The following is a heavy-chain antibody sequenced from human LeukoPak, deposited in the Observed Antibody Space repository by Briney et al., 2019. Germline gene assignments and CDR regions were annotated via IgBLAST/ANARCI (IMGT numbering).Heavy chain of an antibody. D-gene: IGHD6-13*01. CDR1: GDSISSYY. CDR2: IYYSGST. J-gene: IGHJ4*02. CDR3: ASRSSSWSFDY. Sequence: SETLSLTCTVSGDSISSYYWSWIRQPPGKGLEWIGYIYYSGSTNYNPSLKSRVTISVDTSKNQFSLKLNSVTAADTAVYYCASRSSSWSFDYWGQGTLVTVSS. V-gene: IGHV4-59*01.